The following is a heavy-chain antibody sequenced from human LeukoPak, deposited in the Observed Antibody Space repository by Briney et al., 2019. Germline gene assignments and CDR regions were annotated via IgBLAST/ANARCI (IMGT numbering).Heavy chain of an antibody. J-gene: IGHJ4*02. V-gene: IGHV5-51*01. D-gene: IGHD3-10*01. CDR3: ARRYGSGTYFFDY. Sequence: MSGESLKISCKGSGYSFTSYWIGWVRQMPGKGLEWMGIIYPGDSDSRYSPSFQGQVTMSADKSISTAYLQLSSLKASDTAMYYCARRYGSGTYFFDYWGQGTLVTVSS. CDR1: GYSFTSYW. CDR2: IYPGDSDS.